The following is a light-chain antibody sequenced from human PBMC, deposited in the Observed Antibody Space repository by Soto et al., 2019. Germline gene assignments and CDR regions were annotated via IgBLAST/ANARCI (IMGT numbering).Light chain of an antibody. CDR3: QKYNSAPFT. Sequence: DIQMTQSPSSLSASVGDRVTITCRASQGINNYLAWYHLKPGRVPILLTYAASSLLSGVPSRFSASASGTDFTITITSLQPEDVATYYCQKYNSAPFTFGPGTNVDIK. CDR1: QGINNY. V-gene: IGKV1-27*01. CDR2: AAS. J-gene: IGKJ3*01.